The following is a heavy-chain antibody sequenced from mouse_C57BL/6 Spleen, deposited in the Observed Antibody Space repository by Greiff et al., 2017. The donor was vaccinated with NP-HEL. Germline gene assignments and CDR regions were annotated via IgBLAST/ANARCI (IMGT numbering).Heavy chain of an antibody. V-gene: IGHV14-4*01. CDR1: GFNIKDDY. Sequence: VHVKQSGAELVRPGASVKLSCTASGFNIKDDYMHWVKQRPEQGLEWIGWIDPENGDTEYASKFQGKATITADTSSNTAYLQLSSLTSEDTAVYYCTTFHSNSYYYAMDYWGQGTSVTVSS. CDR2: IDPENGDT. J-gene: IGHJ4*01. CDR3: TTFHSNSYYYAMDY. D-gene: IGHD2-5*01.